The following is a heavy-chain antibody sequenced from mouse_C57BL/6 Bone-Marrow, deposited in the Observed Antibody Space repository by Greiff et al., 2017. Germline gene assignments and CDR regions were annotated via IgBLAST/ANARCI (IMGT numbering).Heavy chain of an antibody. CDR1: GYTFTDYY. J-gene: IGHJ4*01. Sequence: QVQLQQSGPELVKPGASVKISCKASGYTFTDYYINWVKQRPGQGLEWIGWIFPGSGSTYYNEKFKGKATLTVDKSSSTAYMLIRSLTSEDSAVYFCARTGRRGSPYYYAMDYWGQGTSVTVSS. CDR3: ARTGRRGSPYYYAMDY. V-gene: IGHV1-75*01. D-gene: IGHD1-1*02. CDR2: IFPGSGST.